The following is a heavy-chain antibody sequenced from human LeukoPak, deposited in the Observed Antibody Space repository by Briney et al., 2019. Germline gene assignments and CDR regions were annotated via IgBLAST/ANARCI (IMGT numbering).Heavy chain of an antibody. CDR3: AKDSGYYYGSGSYQAPYYGMDV. D-gene: IGHD3-10*01. V-gene: IGHV3-9*01. CDR2: ISWNSGSI. CDR1: GFTFDDYA. J-gene: IGHJ6*02. Sequence: GGSLRLSCAASGFTFDDYAMHWVRQAPGKGLEWVSGISWNSGSIGYADSVKGRFTISRDNAKNSLYLQMNSLRAEDTALYYCAKDSGYYYGSGSYQAPYYGMDVWGQGTTVTVSS.